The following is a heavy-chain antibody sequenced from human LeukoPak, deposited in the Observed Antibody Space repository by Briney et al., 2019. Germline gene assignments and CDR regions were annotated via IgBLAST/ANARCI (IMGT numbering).Heavy chain of an antibody. CDR1: GYTFTSYG. CDR3: ARVITWDYGDYGGWFDP. J-gene: IGHJ5*02. Sequence: ASAKVSCKASGYTFTSYGTTRGRQPPAQGLEWMGWISAYNGNTNYAQKLQGRVTMTTDTSTSTAYMELRSLRSDDTAVYYCARVITWDYGDYGGWFDPWGQGTLVTVSS. V-gene: IGHV1-18*01. CDR2: ISAYNGNT. D-gene: IGHD4-17*01.